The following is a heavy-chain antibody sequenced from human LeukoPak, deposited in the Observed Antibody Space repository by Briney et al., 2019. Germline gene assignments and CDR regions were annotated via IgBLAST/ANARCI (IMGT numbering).Heavy chain of an antibody. V-gene: IGHV4-39*01. D-gene: IGHD3-9*01. CDR1: GGSISSSSYY. J-gene: IGHJ4*02. CDR3: ARRAGFDWLPGIDY. CDR2: IYYSGST. Sequence: PSETLSLTCTVSGGSISSSSYYWGWIRQPPGKGLEWIGSIYYSGSTYYNPSLKSRVTISVDTSKNQFSLKLSSVTAADTAVYYCARRAGFDWLPGIDYWGQGTLVTVSS.